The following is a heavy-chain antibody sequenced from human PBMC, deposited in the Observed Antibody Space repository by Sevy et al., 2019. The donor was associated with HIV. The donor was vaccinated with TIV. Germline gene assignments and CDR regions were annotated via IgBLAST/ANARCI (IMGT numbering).Heavy chain of an antibody. J-gene: IGHJ4*02. D-gene: IGHD3-3*01. Sequence: GGSLRLSCAASGFSFSTSWMHWVRQVPGKGLVWVSRIHSDGSTIYADSVTGQFTISRYNAKNTLDLQLNRLSAEDTAIYYCARDHYYTIDYWGQGTLVTVSS. CDR2: IHSDGST. V-gene: IGHV3-74*01. CDR3: ARDHYYTIDY. CDR1: GFSFSTSW.